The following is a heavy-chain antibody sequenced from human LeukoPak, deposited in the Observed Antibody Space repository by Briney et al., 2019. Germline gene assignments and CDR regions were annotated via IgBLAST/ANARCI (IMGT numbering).Heavy chain of an antibody. J-gene: IGHJ4*02. V-gene: IGHV5-51*01. CDR3: TRHFAGGAIDY. CDR2: IYPGDSDT. CDR1: GYRFISFW. Sequence: GGAPKISFKGSGYRFISFWIGWVRPMAGKGREWMGVIYPGDSDTRHSPSFEGPVTISADKSISTAYLQWSSLQASDTDIYYCTRHFAGGAIDYWGEGTLVTVSS. D-gene: IGHD3-10*01.